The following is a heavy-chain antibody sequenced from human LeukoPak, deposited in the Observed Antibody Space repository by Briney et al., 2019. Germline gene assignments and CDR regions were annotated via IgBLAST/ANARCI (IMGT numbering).Heavy chain of an antibody. CDR2: IKSKTDGGTT. Sequence: GGSLRLSCAASGFTFSNAWMSWVRQAPGKGLEWVGRIKSKTDGGTTDYAAPVKGRFTIPRDDSKNTLYLQMNSLKTEDTAVYYCTTYMVRGVNVYWGQGTLVTVSS. CDR3: TTYMVRGVNVY. J-gene: IGHJ4*02. D-gene: IGHD3-10*01. CDR1: GFTFSNAW. V-gene: IGHV3-15*01.